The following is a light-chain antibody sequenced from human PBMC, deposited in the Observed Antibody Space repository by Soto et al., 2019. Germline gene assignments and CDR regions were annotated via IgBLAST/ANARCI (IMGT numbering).Light chain of an antibody. Sequence: DIQMTQSPSSLSASVGDRVTINCRASQTISIYLNWYQHRPGKGPKLLIYAASTLQSGVSSRFSGSGSVTDFTLTISSLQPEDVATYYCQQSNSIPPWTFGQGTKVEIK. CDR2: AAS. CDR1: QTISIY. V-gene: IGKV1-39*01. J-gene: IGKJ1*01. CDR3: QQSNSIPPWT.